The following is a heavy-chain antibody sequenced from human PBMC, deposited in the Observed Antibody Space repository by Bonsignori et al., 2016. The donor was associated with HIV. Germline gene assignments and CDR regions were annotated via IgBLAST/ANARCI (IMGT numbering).Heavy chain of an antibody. Sequence: RQAPGKGLEWIGYIYYSGSTNYNPSLKSRVTISVDTSKNQFSLKLSSVTAADTAVYYCAREGGYSSSWYWSYWGQGTLVTVSS. V-gene: IGHV4-59*01. J-gene: IGHJ4*02. CDR2: IYYSGST. CDR3: AREGGYSSSWYWSY. D-gene: IGHD6-13*01.